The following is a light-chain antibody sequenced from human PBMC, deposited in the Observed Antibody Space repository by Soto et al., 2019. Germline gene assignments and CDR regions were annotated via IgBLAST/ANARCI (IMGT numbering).Light chain of an antibody. CDR3: QQYGRSPTT. J-gene: IGKJ1*01. V-gene: IGKV3-20*01. Sequence: IVSPQSPGTLSLSQGERATLSCRASQSVSSSYLAWYQQKPGQTPRLLIYGASSRATGIPDGFSGSGSGTDFTLTISRLEPEDFAVYYCQQYGRSPTTFGQGTKVDIK. CDR1: QSVSSSY. CDR2: GAS.